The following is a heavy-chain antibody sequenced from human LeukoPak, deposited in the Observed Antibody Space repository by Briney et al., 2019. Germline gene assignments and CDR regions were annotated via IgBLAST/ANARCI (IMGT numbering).Heavy chain of an antibody. CDR2: IYSGGST. J-gene: IGHJ4*02. D-gene: IGHD6-6*01. V-gene: IGHV3-53*01. Sequence: GGSLRLSCAASGFTVSSNYMSWVRQAPGKGLEWVSVIYSGGSTYYADSVKGRFTISRDNSKNTLYLQMNSLRAEDTAVYYCARERASIAGRYFDYWGQGILVTVSS. CDR1: GFTVSSNY. CDR3: ARERASIAGRYFDY.